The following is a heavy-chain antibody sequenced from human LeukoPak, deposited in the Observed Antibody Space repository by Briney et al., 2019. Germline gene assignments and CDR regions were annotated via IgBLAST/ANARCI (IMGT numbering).Heavy chain of an antibody. V-gene: IGHV3-7*01. D-gene: IGHD6-19*01. J-gene: IGHJ4*02. CDR1: GFTFSSYW. Sequence: GGSLRLSCAASGFTFSSYWMSWVRQAPGKGLEWVANIKQDGSEKYYVDSVKGRFTISRDNAKNSLYLQMNSLRAEDTAVYYCASIGIAVAGFFDYWGQGTLVTVSS. CDR2: IKQDGSEK. CDR3: ASIGIAVAGFFDY.